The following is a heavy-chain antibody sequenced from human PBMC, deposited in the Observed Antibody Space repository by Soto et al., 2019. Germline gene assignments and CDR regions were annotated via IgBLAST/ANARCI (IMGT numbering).Heavy chain of an antibody. Sequence: EVQLLESGGGLVQPGGSLRLSCAASGFTFSIYDMSWVRQAPGKGLQWVSSMSGSGGRTFYADSVKGRFTISRDNSKNTLYRQMNSLRAEDTAVYYCAKDRGHGRYCSGTSCYSVDYWGQGTLVTVSS. V-gene: IGHV3-23*01. CDR1: GFTFSIYD. J-gene: IGHJ4*02. CDR3: AKDRGHGRYCSGTSCYSVDY. D-gene: IGHD2-2*01. CDR2: MSGSGGRT.